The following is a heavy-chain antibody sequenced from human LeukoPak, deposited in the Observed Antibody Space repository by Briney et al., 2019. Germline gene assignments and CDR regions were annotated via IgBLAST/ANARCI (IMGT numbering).Heavy chain of an antibody. CDR2: IYYSGST. D-gene: IGHD6-13*01. CDR1: GGSISCYY. Sequence: SETLSLTCTVSGGSISCYYWSWIRQPPGKGLEWIGYIYYSGSTNYNPSLKSRVTISVDTSKNQFSLKLSSVTAADTAVYYCASRIAAAGTGRGYFDYWGQGTLVTVSS. V-gene: IGHV4-59*01. J-gene: IGHJ4*02. CDR3: ASRIAAAGTGRGYFDY.